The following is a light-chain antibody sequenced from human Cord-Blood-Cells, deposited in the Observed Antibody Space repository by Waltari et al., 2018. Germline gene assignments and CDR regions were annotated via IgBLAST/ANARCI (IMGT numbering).Light chain of an antibody. CDR3: QQRSNWPLT. V-gene: IGKV3-11*01. Sequence: EIVLTQSPATLFLSPGERATLSCRASQSVSSYLSWYQQKPAKAPRLLIYDAANRATGIPARFSGSGSGTYFTLTISSREPEDVAVYYCQQRSNWPLTFGGGTKVEIK. CDR2: DAA. J-gene: IGKJ4*01. CDR1: QSVSSY.